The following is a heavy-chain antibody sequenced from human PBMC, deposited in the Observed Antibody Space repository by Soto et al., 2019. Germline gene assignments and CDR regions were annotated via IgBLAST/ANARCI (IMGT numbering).Heavy chain of an antibody. D-gene: IGHD3-10*01. CDR2: INHSGST. CDR1: GGSFSGYY. CDR3: ARRSKVRGVIITPYYYYGMDV. Sequence: SETLSLTCAVYGGSFSGYYWSWIRQPPGKGLEWIGEINHSGSTNYNPPLKSRVTISVDTSKNQFSLKLSSVTAADTAVYYCARRSKVRGVIITPYYYYGMDVWGQGTTVTVSS. J-gene: IGHJ6*02. V-gene: IGHV4-34*01.